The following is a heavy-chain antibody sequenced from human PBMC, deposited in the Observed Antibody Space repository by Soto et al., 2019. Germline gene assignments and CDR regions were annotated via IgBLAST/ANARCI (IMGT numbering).Heavy chain of an antibody. CDR1: GGTFSSYT. J-gene: IGHJ4*02. Sequence: QVQLVQSGAEVKKPGSSVKVSCKASGGTFSSYTISWVRQAPGQGLEWMGRIIPILGIANYAQKFQGRVTITADKSTSTAYMELSSLRSEDTAVYYCARDYAAGSWGDYWGQGTLVTASS. CDR3: ARDYAAGSWGDY. V-gene: IGHV1-69*08. CDR2: IIPILGIA. D-gene: IGHD6-13*01.